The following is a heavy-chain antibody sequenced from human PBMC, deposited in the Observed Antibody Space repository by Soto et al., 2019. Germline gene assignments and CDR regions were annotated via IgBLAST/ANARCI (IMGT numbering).Heavy chain of an antibody. J-gene: IGHJ6*02. CDR2: MNPNSGNT. Sequence: QVQLVQSGAEVKKPGASVKVSCKASGYTFTSYDINWVRQATGQGLEWMGWMNPNSGNTGYAQKIQGRGTMTRNTSXXSAYMELSSRRSEDTAVYYCARDSPSVLGPYGMDVWGHGTTVTVSS. D-gene: IGHD2-21*01. CDR3: ARDSPSVLGPYGMDV. CDR1: GYTFTSYD. V-gene: IGHV1-8*01.